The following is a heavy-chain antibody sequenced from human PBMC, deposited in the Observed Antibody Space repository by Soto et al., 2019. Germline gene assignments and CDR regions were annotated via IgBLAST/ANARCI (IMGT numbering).Heavy chain of an antibody. CDR2: MNPNSGNT. CDR3: ARVSRIAARPTDLRAPFDY. V-gene: IGHV1-8*01. Sequence: QVQLVQSGAEVKKPGASVKVSCKASGYTFTSYDINWVRQATGQGLEWMGWMNPNSGNTAYAQKFQGRVTMTRNTSISTAYMELSSLRSEDTAVYYCARVSRIAARPTDLRAPFDYWGQGTLVTVSS. D-gene: IGHD6-6*01. CDR1: GYTFTSYD. J-gene: IGHJ4*02.